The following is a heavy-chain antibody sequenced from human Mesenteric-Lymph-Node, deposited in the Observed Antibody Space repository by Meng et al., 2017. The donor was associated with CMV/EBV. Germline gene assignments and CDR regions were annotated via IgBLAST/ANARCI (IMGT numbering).Heavy chain of an antibody. Sequence: GESLKISCAASGFTFSNAWMSWVRQAPGKGLEWVGRIKSKTDGGTTDYAAPVKGRFTISRDDSKNTLYLQMNSLKTEDTAVYYCTTDPRPGIAVAEDFDYWGQGTLVTVSS. CDR1: GFTFSNAW. J-gene: IGHJ4*02. CDR2: IKSKTDGGTT. CDR3: TTDPRPGIAVAEDFDY. V-gene: IGHV3-15*01. D-gene: IGHD6-19*01.